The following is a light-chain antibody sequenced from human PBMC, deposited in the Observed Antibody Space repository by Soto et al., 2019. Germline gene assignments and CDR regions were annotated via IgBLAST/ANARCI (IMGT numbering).Light chain of an antibody. V-gene: IGLV2-23*02. CDR1: SSNVGSYNL. CDR2: EVS. J-gene: IGLJ1*01. CDR3: CSYAGSSTFV. Sequence: QSALTQPASVSGSPGQSITISCTGTSSNVGSYNLVSWYQQHPGKAPKLMICEVSKRPSGVSNRFSGSKSGNTASLTISGLQAEYEADYYCCSYAGSSTFVFGNGTKLTVL.